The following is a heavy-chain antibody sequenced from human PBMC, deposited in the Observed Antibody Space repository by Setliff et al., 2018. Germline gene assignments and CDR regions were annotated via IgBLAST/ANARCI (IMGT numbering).Heavy chain of an antibody. V-gene: IGHV1-18*01. CDR3: ARSSGPRVVLAADFDY. J-gene: IGHJ4*02. Sequence: ASVKVSCTTSGYNFITTGISWVRQAPGQGPEWMGCISPYNGNTNYAQKFQDRVTMTTDTSTATVYMELKNLRSDDTAVYYCARSSGPRVVLAADFDYWGQGTLVTVSS. CDR2: ISPYNGNT. D-gene: IGHD5-12*01. CDR1: GYNFITTG.